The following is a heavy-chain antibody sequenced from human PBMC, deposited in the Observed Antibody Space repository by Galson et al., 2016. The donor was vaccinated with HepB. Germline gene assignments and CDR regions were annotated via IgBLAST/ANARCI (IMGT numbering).Heavy chain of an antibody. Sequence: SLRLSCAASGFTFSSYWMNWVRQAPGKGLEWVANIKSDGSGKYYAASVKGRSTISRDNAKNSFYLQMNSLRAEDTAVYYGFGAQSSPWGQGTLVTVSS. CDR3: FGAQSSP. CDR2: IKSDGSGK. J-gene: IGHJ5*02. CDR1: GFTFSSYW. V-gene: IGHV3-7*02. D-gene: IGHD4/OR15-4a*01.